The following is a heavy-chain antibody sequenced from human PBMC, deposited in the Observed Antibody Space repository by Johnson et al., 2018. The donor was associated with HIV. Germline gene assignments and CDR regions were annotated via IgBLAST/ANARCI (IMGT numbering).Heavy chain of an antibody. Sequence: QVQLVESGGGLVQPGGSLRLSCAASGFTFSSYAMHWVRQAPGKGLEWVAVISYDGNTYCADSVKGRFPISRDNSKNTLYLQMNSLRAEDTAVYYCARERNYGTHDPFDVWGQGAMVTVSS. CDR1: GFTFSSYA. CDR2: ISYDGNT. D-gene: IGHD1-7*01. J-gene: IGHJ3*01. V-gene: IGHV3-30*14. CDR3: ARERNYGTHDPFDV.